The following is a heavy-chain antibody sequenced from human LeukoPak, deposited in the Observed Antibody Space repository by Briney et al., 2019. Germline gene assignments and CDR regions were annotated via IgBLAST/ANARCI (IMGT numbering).Heavy chain of an antibody. Sequence: SETLSLTCTVSGGSISSGSYYWSWIRQPAGKGLEWIGRIYTSGSTNYNPSLKSRVTISVDTSKNQFSLKLSSVTAADTAVYYCARDPTPYGYYYMDVWGKGTTVTISS. CDR3: ARDPTPYGYYYMDV. CDR2: IYTSGST. CDR1: GGSISSGSYY. V-gene: IGHV4-61*02. J-gene: IGHJ6*03. D-gene: IGHD4-17*01.